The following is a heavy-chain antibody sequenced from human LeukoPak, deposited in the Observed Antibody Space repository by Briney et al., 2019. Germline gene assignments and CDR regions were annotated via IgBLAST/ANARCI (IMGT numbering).Heavy chain of an antibody. CDR3: ATVPRVAAAGHLLDY. CDR1: GYTLTELS. Sequence: ASVKVSCKVSGYTLTELSMHWVRQAPGKGLEWMGGFDPEDGETIYAQKFQGRVTMTEDTSTGTAYMELSSLRSEDTAVYYCATVPRVAAAGHLLDYWGQGTLVTVSS. D-gene: IGHD6-13*01. J-gene: IGHJ4*02. CDR2: FDPEDGET. V-gene: IGHV1-24*01.